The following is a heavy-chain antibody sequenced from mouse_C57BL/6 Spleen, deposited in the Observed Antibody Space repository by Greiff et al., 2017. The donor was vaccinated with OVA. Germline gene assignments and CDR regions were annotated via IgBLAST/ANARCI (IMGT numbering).Heavy chain of an antibody. CDR3: ARYYYSSPYYAMDY. V-gene: IGHV5-17*01. CDR2: ISSGSSTI. CDR1: GFTFSDYG. Sequence: EVNVVESGGGLVKPGGSLKLSCAASGFTFSDYGMHWVRQAPEKGLEWVAYISSGSSTIYYADTVKGRFTITRDNAKNTRFLQMTSLRSDVSSMYYCARYYYSSPYYAMDYWGQGTSVTVSS. J-gene: IGHJ4*01. D-gene: IGHD1-1*01.